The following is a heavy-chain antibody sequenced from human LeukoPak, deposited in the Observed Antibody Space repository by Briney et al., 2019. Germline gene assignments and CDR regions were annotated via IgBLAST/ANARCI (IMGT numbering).Heavy chain of an antibody. V-gene: IGHV4-30-2*01. J-gene: IGHJ4*02. Sequence: TSETLSLTCTVSGGSISSGGYYWSWIRQPPGKGLEWIGYIYHSGSTFYNPSLKSRVTISVDRSKNQISLKLSSVTAADTAVYYCASIPSYYFDYWGQGTLVTVSS. CDR1: GGSISSGGYY. CDR2: IYHSGST. D-gene: IGHD6-6*01. CDR3: ASIPSYYFDY.